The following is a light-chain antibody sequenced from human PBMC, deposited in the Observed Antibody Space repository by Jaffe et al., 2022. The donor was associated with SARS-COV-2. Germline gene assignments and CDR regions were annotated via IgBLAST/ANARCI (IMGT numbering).Light chain of an antibody. CDR1: QSVLWNSNNMNY. V-gene: IGKV4-1*01. CDR3: QQYYATPET. CDR2: WAS. Sequence: DIVMTQSPDSLAVSLGERATINCKSSQSVLWNSNNMNYLAWYQQKPGQPPKLLIYWASTRESGVPDRFSGSGSETDFTLTISSLQAEDVALYYCQQYYATPETFGQGTKVEIK. J-gene: IGKJ1*01.